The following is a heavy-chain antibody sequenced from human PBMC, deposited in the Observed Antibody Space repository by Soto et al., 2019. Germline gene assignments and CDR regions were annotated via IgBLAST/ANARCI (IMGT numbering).Heavy chain of an antibody. J-gene: IGHJ4*02. CDR1: GYTFTSYY. V-gene: IGHV1-46*01. D-gene: IGHD2-15*01. CDR3: ARDIGYCSGGSCFPAAY. Sequence: ASVKVSGKASGYTFTSYYMHWVRQAPGQGLEWMRIINPSGGSTSYAQKFQGRVTMTRDTSTSTVYMELSSLRSEDTAVYYCARDIGYCSGGSCFPAAYWGQGTLVTVSS. CDR2: INPSGGST.